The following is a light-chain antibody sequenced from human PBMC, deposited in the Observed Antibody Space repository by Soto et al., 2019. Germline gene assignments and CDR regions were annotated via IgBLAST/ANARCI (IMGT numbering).Light chain of an antibody. V-gene: IGLV2-8*01. CDR3: SSFAGNNNLV. Sequence: QSALTQPPSASGSPGQSVTISCTGTSSDVGVYNYVSWYQQHPGKAPKLMIYEVSKRPSGVPDRFSGSKSGNTASLTVSGLQAEDEADYYCSSFAGNNNLVFGGGTQVTVL. J-gene: IGLJ2*01. CDR2: EVS. CDR1: SSDVGVYNY.